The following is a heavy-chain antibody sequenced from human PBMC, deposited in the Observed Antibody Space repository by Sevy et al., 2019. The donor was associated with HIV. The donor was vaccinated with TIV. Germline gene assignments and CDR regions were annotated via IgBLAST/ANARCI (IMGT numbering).Heavy chain of an antibody. D-gene: IGHD1-1*01. V-gene: IGHV3-23*01. CDR2: ISSGGGAGT. CDR1: GFTFSSYA. J-gene: IGHJ5*02. Sequence: GGSLRLSCAASGFTFSSYAMSWVRQAPGKGLEWVSGISSGGGAGTYYADSVKGRFTISRDNSKNTLYLQMDSLRAEDTALYYCGRPTESTVISYWFDPWGQRTLVTVSS. CDR3: GRPTESTVISYWFDP.